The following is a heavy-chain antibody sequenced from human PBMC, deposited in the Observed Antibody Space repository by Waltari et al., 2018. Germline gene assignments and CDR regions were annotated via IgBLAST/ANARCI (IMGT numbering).Heavy chain of an antibody. CDR3: ARNSGYSSSWRALDY. D-gene: IGHD6-6*01. Sequence: QVQLQESGPGLVKPSQTLSLTCTVSGGSISSGSYYWSWIRQPAGKGLEWIGYIYTSGSTNYNPSRKSRGTISVDTSKNQFSLKLSSVTAADTAVYYCARNSGYSSSWRALDYWGQGTLVTVSS. J-gene: IGHJ4*02. V-gene: IGHV4-61*09. CDR1: GGSISSGSYY. CDR2: IYTSGST.